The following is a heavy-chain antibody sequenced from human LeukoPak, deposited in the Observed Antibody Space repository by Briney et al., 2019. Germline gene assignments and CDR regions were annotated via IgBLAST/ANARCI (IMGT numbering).Heavy chain of an antibody. J-gene: IGHJ4*02. CDR1: GGTFSSYA. CDR3: ARDLGGLDN. V-gene: IGHV1-69*04. D-gene: IGHD1-26*01. CDR2: IIPILGIA. Sequence: SVKVSCKASGGTFSSYAISWVRQAPGQGLEWMGRIIPILGIANYAQKFQGRVTITADESASTVYMELSSLRSEDTAVYYCARDLGGLDNWGQGTLVSVSS.